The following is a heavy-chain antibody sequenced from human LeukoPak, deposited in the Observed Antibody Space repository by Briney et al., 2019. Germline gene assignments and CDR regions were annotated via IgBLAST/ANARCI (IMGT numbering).Heavy chain of an antibody. J-gene: IGHJ4*02. Sequence: PSETLSLTCTVSGGSISSYYWSCIRQPAGKGLEWIGRIYTTGITNYNPSLKSRVTMSVDTSKNQFSLKLTSVTAADTAVYYCARDGYYYDSSGYYFWGQGTLVTVSS. CDR1: GGSISSYY. V-gene: IGHV4-4*07. D-gene: IGHD3-22*01. CDR3: ARDGYYYDSSGYYF. CDR2: IYTTGIT.